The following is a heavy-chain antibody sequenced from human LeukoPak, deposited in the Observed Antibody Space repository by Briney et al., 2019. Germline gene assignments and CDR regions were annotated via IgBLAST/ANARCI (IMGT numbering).Heavy chain of an antibody. CDR3: ARLIFPSMVKPFQH. V-gene: IGHV5-51*01. J-gene: IGHJ1*01. CDR2: IYPGDSDT. CDR1: GYAFTNYW. D-gene: IGHD5-18*01. Sequence: GESLKISCQGSGYAFTNYWIGWVRQMPGKGLEWMGIIYPGDSDTRYSPSFQGQVTISADKSISTAYLQWSSLKASDTAMYYCARLIFPSMVKPFQHWGQGTLVTVSS.